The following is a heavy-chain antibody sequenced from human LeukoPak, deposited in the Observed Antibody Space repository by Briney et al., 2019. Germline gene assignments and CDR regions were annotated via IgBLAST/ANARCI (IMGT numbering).Heavy chain of an antibody. D-gene: IGHD6-13*01. V-gene: IGHV4-39*07. CDR3: ARHEQLVPGPHFDY. CDR1: GGSISSSSHY. J-gene: IGHJ4*02. CDR2: IYYSGST. Sequence: SETLSLTCTVSGGSISSSSHYWGWIRQPPGKGLEWIGNIYYSGSTYFNPSLKSRVTTSVDTSKNQFSLKLSSVTAADTAVYYCARHEQLVPGPHFDYWGQGTLVTVSS.